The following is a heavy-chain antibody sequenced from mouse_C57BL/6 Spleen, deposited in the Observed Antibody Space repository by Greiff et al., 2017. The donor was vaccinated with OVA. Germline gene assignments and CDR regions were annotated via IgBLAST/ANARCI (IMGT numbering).Heavy chain of an antibody. CDR2: IDPSDSYT. CDR3: ARSRGAQAHFDY. D-gene: IGHD3-2*02. J-gene: IGHJ2*01. Sequence: QVHVKQPGAELVMPGASVKLSCKASGYTFTSYWMHWVKQRPGQGLEWIGEIDPSDSYTNYNQKFKGKSTLTVDKSSSTAYMQLSSLTSEDSAVYYCARSRGAQAHFDYWGQGTTLTVSS. CDR1: GYTFTSYW. V-gene: IGHV1-69*01.